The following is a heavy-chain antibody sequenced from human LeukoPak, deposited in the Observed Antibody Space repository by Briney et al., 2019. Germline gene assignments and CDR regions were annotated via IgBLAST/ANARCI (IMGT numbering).Heavy chain of an antibody. J-gene: IGHJ6*03. V-gene: IGHV4-34*01. CDR2: INHSGST. CDR1: GGSFSGYY. Sequence: SETLSLTCAAYGGSFSGYYWTWIRQPPGKGLEWIGEINHSGSTNYNPSLKSRVTISVDTSKNHFSLKLSSVTAADTAVYYCARGRMDSNYYYYYYMDVWAKGTTVTVSS. CDR3: ARGRMDSNYYYYYYMDV. D-gene: IGHD3-22*01.